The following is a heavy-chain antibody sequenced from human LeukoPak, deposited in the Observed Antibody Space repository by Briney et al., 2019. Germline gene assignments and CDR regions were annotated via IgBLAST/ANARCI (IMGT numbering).Heavy chain of an antibody. CDR2: ISVDGETA. Sequence: GGSLRLSCTVSGFSVSSSGMSWVRQAPGKGLELISAISVDGETALYADSVKGRFIISRDNSKNTLYLQMNSLRAEDTAVYYCAQGYLSGWYPHWGQGSLVPVSS. CDR1: GFSVSSSG. J-gene: IGHJ4*02. CDR3: AQGYLSGWYPH. D-gene: IGHD6-19*01. V-gene: IGHV3-23*01.